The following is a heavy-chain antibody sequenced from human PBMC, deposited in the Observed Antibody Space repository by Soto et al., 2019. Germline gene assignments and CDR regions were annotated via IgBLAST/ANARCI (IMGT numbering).Heavy chain of an antibody. CDR2: INAGNGNT. Sequence: ASVKVSCKASGYTFTSYATHWARQAPGQRLERMGWINAGNGNTKYSQKFQGRVTITRDTSASTAYMELSSLRSEDTAVYYCARDPDYGDYGTSPADDYWGQGTLVTVSS. J-gene: IGHJ4*02. CDR3: ARDPDYGDYGTSPADDY. V-gene: IGHV1-3*01. CDR1: GYTFTSYA. D-gene: IGHD4-17*01.